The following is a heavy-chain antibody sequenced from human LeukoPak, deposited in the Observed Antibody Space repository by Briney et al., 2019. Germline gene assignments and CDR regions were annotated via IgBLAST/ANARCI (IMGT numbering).Heavy chain of an antibody. J-gene: IGHJ4*02. V-gene: IGHV1-8*01. D-gene: IGHD6-13*01. CDR3: ARTLVRYSSSPGY. CDR1: GYTFTSYD. Sequence: ASVKVSCKASGYTFTSYDTNWVRQATGQGLEWMGWMNPNSGNTGYAQKFQGWVTMTRDTSISTAYMELNSLRSEDTAVYYCARTLVRYSSSPGYWGQGTLVTVSS. CDR2: MNPNSGNT.